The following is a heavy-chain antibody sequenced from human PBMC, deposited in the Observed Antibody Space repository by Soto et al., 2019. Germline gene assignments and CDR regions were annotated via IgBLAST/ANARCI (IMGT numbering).Heavy chain of an antibody. Sequence: SETLSLTCTVSGGSISSSSYYWGWIRQPPGKGLEWIGSIYYSGSTYYNPSLKSRVTISVDTSKNQFSLKLSSVTAADTAVYYCARDLYDFWSGYYTGMAFDIWGQGTMVTVSS. J-gene: IGHJ3*02. D-gene: IGHD3-3*01. CDR1: GGSISSSSYY. V-gene: IGHV4-39*02. CDR3: ARDLYDFWSGYYTGMAFDI. CDR2: IYYSGST.